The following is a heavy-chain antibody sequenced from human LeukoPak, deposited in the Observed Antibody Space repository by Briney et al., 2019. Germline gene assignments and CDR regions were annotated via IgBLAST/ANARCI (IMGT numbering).Heavy chain of an antibody. Sequence: SETLSLTRSVSGDSVSRSDTYWDWIRQPPGKGLEWIGTIYYSGRTYYSPSLKSRVTMSVDPSNNQFSLNLRSVTAADTALYYCARRRYYDGSGYLEWGQGTLLSVSS. CDR2: IYYSGRT. D-gene: IGHD3-22*01. CDR1: GDSVSRSDTY. J-gene: IGHJ1*01. V-gene: IGHV4-39*01. CDR3: ARRRYYDGSGYLE.